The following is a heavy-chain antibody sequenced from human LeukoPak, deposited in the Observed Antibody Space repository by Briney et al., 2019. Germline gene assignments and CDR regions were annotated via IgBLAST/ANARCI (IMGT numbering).Heavy chain of an antibody. CDR2: INHSGST. J-gene: IGHJ1*01. D-gene: IGHD6-19*01. Sequence: SETLSLTCAVYGGSFSGYYWSWIRQPPGKALEWIGEINHSGSTNYNPSLKSRVTISVDTSKNQFSLKLSSVTAADTAVYYCARGRLGSSGWWEYFQHWGQGTLVTVSS. CDR3: ARGRLGSSGWWEYFQH. V-gene: IGHV4-34*01. CDR1: GGSFSGYY.